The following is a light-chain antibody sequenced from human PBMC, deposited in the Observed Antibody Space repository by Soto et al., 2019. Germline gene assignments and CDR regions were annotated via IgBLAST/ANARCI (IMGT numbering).Light chain of an antibody. V-gene: IGKV1-39*01. CDR2: AAS. CDR3: QKSYSTPRK. Sequence: DIQITQSPSSLSASLGDRFTITCLASQSISNYLNWYQQKPGKAPNLLIHAASTLQSGVPSRFSGSGSGTDFTLTISSLQPEDFATYYCQKSYSTPRKFGKGTKVDIK. CDR1: QSISNY. J-gene: IGKJ1*01.